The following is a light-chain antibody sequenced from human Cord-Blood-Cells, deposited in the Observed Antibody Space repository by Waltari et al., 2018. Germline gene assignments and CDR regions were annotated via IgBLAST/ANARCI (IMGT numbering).Light chain of an antibody. V-gene: IGKV1-39*01. Sequence: DIQMTQSPSSLSASVVDRVTITCRASQSISSDLNWYQQKPGKAPKLLIDAASSLQSGVPSRCSGSGFWTDFTVTIRSLQPEEYATYYCQQSYSTSITFGQGTRLEIK. J-gene: IGKJ5*01. CDR1: QSISSD. CDR3: QQSYSTSIT. CDR2: AAS.